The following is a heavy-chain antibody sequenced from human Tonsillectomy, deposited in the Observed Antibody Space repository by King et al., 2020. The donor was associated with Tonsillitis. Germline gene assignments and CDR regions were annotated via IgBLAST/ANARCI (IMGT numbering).Heavy chain of an antibody. Sequence: VQLVESGGGLVQPGGSLRLSCAASGFTFSSYAMSWVRQAPGKGLEWVSAIRGSGGSTYAANSVKGRFTIPRDNSKNTLHLQMNSLRAEDTAVYYCAKDVAVAGGVLYFDYWGQGTLVTVSS. CDR2: IRGSGGST. CDR3: AKDVAVAGGVLYFDY. D-gene: IGHD6-19*01. J-gene: IGHJ4*02. CDR1: GFTFSSYA. V-gene: IGHV3-23*04.